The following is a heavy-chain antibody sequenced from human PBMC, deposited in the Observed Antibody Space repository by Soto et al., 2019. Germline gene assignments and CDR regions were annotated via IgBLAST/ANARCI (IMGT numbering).Heavy chain of an antibody. D-gene: IGHD3-10*01. V-gene: IGHV3-30-3*01. CDR3: ASSLAVLYYGMDV. CDR2: ISYDGCNK. CDR1: GFTFSSYA. Sequence: QVQLVESGGGVVQPGRSLRLSCAASGFTFSSYAMHWVRQAPGKGLEWVAVISYDGCNKYYADSVKGRFTISRDNSKNTLYLQMNSLRAEDTAVYYCASSLAVLYYGMDVWGQGTTVTVSS. J-gene: IGHJ6*02.